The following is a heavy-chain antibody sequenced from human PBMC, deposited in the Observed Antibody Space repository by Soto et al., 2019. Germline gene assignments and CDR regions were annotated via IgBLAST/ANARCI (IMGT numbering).Heavy chain of an antibody. J-gene: IGHJ6*03. D-gene: IGHD1-20*01. CDR1: GFTVSSNY. CDR3: ARDRRDYNITGTWRAIYYYMDV. Sequence: GGSLRLSCAASGFTVSSNYMSWVRQAPGKGLEWVSAIYSGGSTYYADSVKGRFTISRDNSKNTLYLQMNSLRAEDTAVYYCARDRRDYNITGTWRAIYYYMDVWGKGTTVTVSS. V-gene: IGHV3-66*01. CDR2: IYSGGST.